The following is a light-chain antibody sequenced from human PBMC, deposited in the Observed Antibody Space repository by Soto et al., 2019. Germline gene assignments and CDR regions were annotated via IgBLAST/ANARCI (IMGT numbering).Light chain of an antibody. V-gene: IGLV2-23*01. Sequence: QPASVSGSPGQSITISCAGTSSDVGRYNLVSWFQQHPGKAPKLMIYEGSKRPSGVSNRFSGSKSGNTASLTISGLQAEDEADYYCCSYAASTTWVFGGGTKLTVL. CDR2: EGS. J-gene: IGLJ3*02. CDR3: CSYAASTTWV. CDR1: SSDVGRYNL.